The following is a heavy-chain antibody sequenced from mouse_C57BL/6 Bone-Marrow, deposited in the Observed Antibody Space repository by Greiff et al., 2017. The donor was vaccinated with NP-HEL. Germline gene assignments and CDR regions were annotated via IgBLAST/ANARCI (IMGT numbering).Heavy chain of an antibody. D-gene: IGHD1-1*01. V-gene: IGHV1-4*01. CDR1: GYTFTSYT. CDR3: ARNYYGSSPWFAY. Sequence: VQLQESGAELARPGASVKMSCKASGYTFTSYTMHWVKQRPGPGLEWIGYINPSSGYTKYHQKFKDKATLTADKSSSTAYMQLSSLTSEDSAVYYCARNYYGSSPWFAYWGQGTLVTVSA. J-gene: IGHJ3*01. CDR2: INPSSGYT.